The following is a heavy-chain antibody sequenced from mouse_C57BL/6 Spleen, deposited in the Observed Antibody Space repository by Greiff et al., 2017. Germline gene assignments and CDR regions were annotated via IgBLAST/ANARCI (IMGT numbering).Heavy chain of an antibody. V-gene: IGHV1-26*01. J-gene: IGHJ2*01. CDR1: GYTFTDYY. D-gene: IGHD3-2*02. Sequence: EVQLQQSGPELVKPGASVKISCKASGYTFTDYYMNWVKQSHGKSLEWIGDINPNNGGTSYNQKFKGKATLTVAKSSSTAYMELRSLTSEDSAVYYCARSSGYGDYWGQGTTLTVSS. CDR2: INPNNGGT. CDR3: ARSSGYGDY.